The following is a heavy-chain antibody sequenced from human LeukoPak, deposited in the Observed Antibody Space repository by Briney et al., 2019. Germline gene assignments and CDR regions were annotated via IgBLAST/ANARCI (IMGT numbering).Heavy chain of an antibody. J-gene: IGHJ5*02. V-gene: IGHV4-59*01. Sequence: SETLSLTCTVSGGSISSYYWSWIRQPPGKGLEWIGYIYYSGSTNYNPSPKSRVTISVDTSKNQFSLKLSSVTAADTAVYYCAIEGAIAAAGLNWFDPWGQGTLVTVSS. CDR1: GGSISSYY. CDR2: IYYSGST. CDR3: AIEGAIAAAGLNWFDP. D-gene: IGHD6-13*01.